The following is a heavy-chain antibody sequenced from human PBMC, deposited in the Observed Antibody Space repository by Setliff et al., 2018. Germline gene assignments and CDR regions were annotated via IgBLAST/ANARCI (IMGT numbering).Heavy chain of an antibody. V-gene: IGHV3-30*01. CDR3: ARDPILDYGSGLMVTAIQGYMDV. Sequence: QTGGSLRLSCAASGFTFSSHAMHWVRQAPGKGLEWVAVISYDGSNKYYADSVKGRFTISRDNSKNTLFLQMNSLRPEDTAVYYCARDPILDYGSGLMVTAIQGYMDVWGKGTTVTVSS. D-gene: IGHD2-21*02. CDR2: ISYDGSNK. J-gene: IGHJ6*03. CDR1: GFTFSSHA.